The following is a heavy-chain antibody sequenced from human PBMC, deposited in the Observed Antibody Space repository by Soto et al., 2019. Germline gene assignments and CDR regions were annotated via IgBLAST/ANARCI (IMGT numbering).Heavy chain of an antibody. Sequence: GRSLRLSCAASGFTFSSYAMSWVRQAPGKGLEWVSAISGSGGSTYYADSVKGRFTISRDNSKNTLYLQMNSLRAEDTAVYYCAKDKPPVVVAATSYYYYYYMDVWGKGTTVTVSS. V-gene: IGHV3-23*01. CDR3: AKDKPPVVVAATSYYYYYYMDV. D-gene: IGHD2-15*01. CDR2: ISGSGGST. J-gene: IGHJ6*03. CDR1: GFTFSSYA.